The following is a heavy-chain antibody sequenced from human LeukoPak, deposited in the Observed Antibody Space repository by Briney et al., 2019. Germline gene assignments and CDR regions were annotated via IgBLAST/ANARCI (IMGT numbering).Heavy chain of an antibody. CDR1: GYTFTSYD. CDR3: ARGLDYYDAEYFQH. CDR2: MNPNSGNT. V-gene: IGHV1-8*01. Sequence: ASVKVSCKAPGYTFTSYDINWVRQATGQGLEWMGWMNPNSGNTGYAQKFQGGVTMTRNTSISTAYMELSSLRSEDTAVYYCARGLDYYDAEYFQHWGQGTLVTVSS. D-gene: IGHD3-22*01. J-gene: IGHJ1*01.